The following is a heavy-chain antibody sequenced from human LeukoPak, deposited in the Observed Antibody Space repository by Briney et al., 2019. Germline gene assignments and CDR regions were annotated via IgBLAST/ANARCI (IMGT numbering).Heavy chain of an antibody. CDR2: IKSDGSST. Sequence: FMLGSYWEHGGRRVIRKRMVWVSRIKSDGSSTSYADSVKGRFTISRDNAKNTLYLQMNSLRAEDTAVYYCARDPHGGSGSDPHDAFDIWGQGTMVTVSS. D-gene: IGHD1-26*01. V-gene: IGHV3-74*01. CDR3: ARDPHGGSGSDPHDAFDI. CDR1: FMLGSYW. J-gene: IGHJ3*02.